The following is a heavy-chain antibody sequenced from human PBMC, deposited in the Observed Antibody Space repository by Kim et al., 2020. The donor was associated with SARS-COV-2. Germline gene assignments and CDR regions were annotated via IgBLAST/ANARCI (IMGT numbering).Heavy chain of an antibody. CDR2: IFYSGST. V-gene: IGHV4-39*01. D-gene: IGHD3-3*01. Sequence: SETLSLTCTVSGGSISTSSYYWGWIRQPPGKGLEWIGSIFYSGSTYYNPSLKSRVTIFVDTSKNQFSLKLSSVTAADTAVYYCARHFGRGALDYWGQGTLVTVSS. CDR1: GGSISTSSYY. CDR3: ARHFGRGALDY. J-gene: IGHJ4*02.